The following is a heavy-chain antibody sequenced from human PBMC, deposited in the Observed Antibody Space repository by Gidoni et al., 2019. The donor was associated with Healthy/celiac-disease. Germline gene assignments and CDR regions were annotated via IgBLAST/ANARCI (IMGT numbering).Heavy chain of an antibody. J-gene: IGHJ5*02. Sequence: QVPLVQSGAEVKKPGSSVKVSCKASGGTFSSYTLSWVRQAPGQGLEWMGRIIPIIGIANDEQKFKGRVTMTADKSTRTAYMELSSLRSEDTAVYYCARELGTRGDGEEPRNWFDPWGQGTLVTVSS. CDR1: GGTFSSYT. D-gene: IGHD3-16*01. CDR2: IIPIIGIA. CDR3: ARELGTRGDGEEPRNWFDP. V-gene: IGHV1-69*08.